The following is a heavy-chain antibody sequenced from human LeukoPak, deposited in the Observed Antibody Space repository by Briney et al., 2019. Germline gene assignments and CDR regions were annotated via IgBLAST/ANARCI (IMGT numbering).Heavy chain of an antibody. CDR2: INPSGGST. CDR1: GYTFTSYY. J-gene: IGHJ6*02. Sequence: ASVKVSCKASGYTFTSYYMHWVRQAPGQGLEWMGIINPSGGSTSYAQKFQGRVTMTRDTSTSTVYMELSSLRSEDTAVYYCARDHSPYINYDYYYYYGMDVWGQGTTVTVSS. CDR3: ARDHSPYINYDYYYYYGMDV. D-gene: IGHD4-11*01. V-gene: IGHV1-46*01.